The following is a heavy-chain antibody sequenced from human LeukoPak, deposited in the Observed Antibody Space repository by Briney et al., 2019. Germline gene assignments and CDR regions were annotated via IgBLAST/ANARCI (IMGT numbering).Heavy chain of an antibody. Sequence: GGSLRLSCAASGFTFSSYTMSWVRQAPGKGLEWVSAISGSGGSTYYADSVKGRFTITRDNSKNTLYLQMNSLRAEDTAVYYCAKESHRQTLATDYWGQGTLVTVSS. J-gene: IGHJ4*02. CDR2: ISGSGGST. V-gene: IGHV3-23*01. CDR3: AKESHRQTLATDY. CDR1: GFTFSSYT. D-gene: IGHD3-16*01.